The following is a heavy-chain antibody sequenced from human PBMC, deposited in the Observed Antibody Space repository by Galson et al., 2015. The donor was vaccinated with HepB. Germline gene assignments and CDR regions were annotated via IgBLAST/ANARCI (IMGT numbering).Heavy chain of an antibody. Sequence: SLRLSCAASGFTFTNYAFHWVRQAPGKGLEWVAMIWYDGSNSFYADSAKGRFTISRDNSRNTLYLQVNSLRAEDTAVYFCARDRTRGGVIANLFEAWGQGTLVTVSS. CDR1: GFTFTNYA. V-gene: IGHV3-33*01. J-gene: IGHJ5*02. D-gene: IGHD3-16*02. CDR3: ARDRTRGGVIANLFEA. CDR2: IWYDGSNS.